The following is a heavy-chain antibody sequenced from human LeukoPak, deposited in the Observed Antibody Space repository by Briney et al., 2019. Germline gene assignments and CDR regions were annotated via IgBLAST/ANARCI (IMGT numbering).Heavy chain of an antibody. CDR3: AKDTLDSSGFFDY. V-gene: IGHV3-30*02. CDR1: GLTFRGYA. Sequence: GGPLKSCVEAPGLTFRGYARHGAGQAPGRGREGVAYIRYDGSNKDYADSVKGRFTISRDNSKNTLYLQMNSLRAEDTAVYYCAKDTLDSSGFFDYWGQGTLVTVSS. D-gene: IGHD3-22*01. CDR2: IRYDGSNK. J-gene: IGHJ4*02.